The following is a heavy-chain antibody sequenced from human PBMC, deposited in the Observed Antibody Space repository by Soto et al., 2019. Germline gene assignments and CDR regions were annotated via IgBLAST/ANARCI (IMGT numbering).Heavy chain of an antibody. J-gene: IGHJ5*02. CDR1: GGSFSGYQ. CDR3: ARGWRFDP. CDR2: INHSGTT. V-gene: IGHV4-34*01. Sequence: PSETLSLTCGVSGGSFSGYQWNWIRQSPGQGLEWIGEINHSGTTKYNPSLESRINLSVDTSKRQFSLKMFSVTAADTAIYYCARGWRFDPWGQGTQVTAPQ. D-gene: IGHD1-1*01.